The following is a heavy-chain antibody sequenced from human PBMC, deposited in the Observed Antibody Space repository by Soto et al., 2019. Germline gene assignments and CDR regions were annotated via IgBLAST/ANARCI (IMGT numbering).Heavy chain of an antibody. V-gene: IGHV3-30*18. J-gene: IGHJ4*02. CDR1: GFTFSRFG. CDR2: MSYDGSKK. CDR3: AKADATTVLGFDY. D-gene: IGHD1-26*01. Sequence: GGSLRLSCAASGFTFSRFGMHWVRQAPGKGLEWVAVMSYDGSKKYYADSLKGRFTISRDNSKNTLYLQINSLRAEDTAVYYCAKADATTVLGFDYWGQGSLVTVSS.